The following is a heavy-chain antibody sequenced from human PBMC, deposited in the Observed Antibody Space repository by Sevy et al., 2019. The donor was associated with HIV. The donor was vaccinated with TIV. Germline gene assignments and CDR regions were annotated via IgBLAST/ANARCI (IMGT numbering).Heavy chain of an antibody. V-gene: IGHV3-23*01. CDR3: AKGGGGHYDPDEIGYYFYYYNMDV. CDR2: ISGSGTRT. Sequence: GGSLRLSCAVSGFRFDSYGMTWVRQAPEKGLEWVSGISGSGTRTYYADSVKGRFIISRDNSKNTLYLQMNSLRSEDTAIYYCAKGGGGHYDPDEIGYYFYYYNMDVWGKGTTVTVSS. CDR1: GFRFDSYG. J-gene: IGHJ6*03. D-gene: IGHD3-22*01.